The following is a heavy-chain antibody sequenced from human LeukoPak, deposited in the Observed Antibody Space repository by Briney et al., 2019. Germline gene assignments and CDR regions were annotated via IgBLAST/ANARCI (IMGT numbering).Heavy chain of an antibody. V-gene: IGHV3-23*01. Sequence: PGGPLRLSCAASGFTFSSYAMTWVRQAPGKGLEWVSAIGGSGGSTYYADSVKGRFTVSRDNSKNTFFVQMNSLRADDTAVYYCAKVDSFWYFDLWGRGTLVTVSS. CDR2: IGGSGGST. J-gene: IGHJ2*01. D-gene: IGHD3-9*01. CDR1: GFTFSSYA. CDR3: AKVDSFWYFDL.